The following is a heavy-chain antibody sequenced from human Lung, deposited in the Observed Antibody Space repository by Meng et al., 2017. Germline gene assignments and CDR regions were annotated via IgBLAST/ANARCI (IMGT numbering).Heavy chain of an antibody. J-gene: IGHJ4*02. CDR2: IRGEGGSI. CDR1: GFTFRSYG. CDR3: ARESGYFEY. Sequence: VPRGEAGGGLVQPRGFRRRSCSDSGFTFRSYGMHWVRQAAGKGLVWVSRIRGEGGSIVYADSVKGRFTISRDNAKNTLFLQMNSLRAEDTAVYYCARESGYFEYWGQGILVTVSS. V-gene: IGHV3-74*03.